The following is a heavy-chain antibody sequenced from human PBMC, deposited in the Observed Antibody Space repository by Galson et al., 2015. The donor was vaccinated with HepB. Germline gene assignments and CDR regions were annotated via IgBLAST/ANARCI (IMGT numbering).Heavy chain of an antibody. CDR3: ARERDGYNYDAFDI. Sequence: SVKVSCKASGGTFSSYAISWVRQAPGQGLEWMGRIIPILGIANYAQKFQGRVTITEDKSTSTAYMELSSLRSEDTAVYYCARERDGYNYDAFDIWGQGTMVTVSS. D-gene: IGHD5-24*01. CDR1: GGTFSSYA. CDR2: IIPILGIA. V-gene: IGHV1-69*04. J-gene: IGHJ3*02.